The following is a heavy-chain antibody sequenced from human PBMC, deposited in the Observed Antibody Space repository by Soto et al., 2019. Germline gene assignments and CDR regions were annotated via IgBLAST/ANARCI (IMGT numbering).Heavy chain of an antibody. CDR1: GGSISSSSYY. D-gene: IGHD3-9*01. CDR2: IYYSGST. V-gene: IGHV4-39*01. Sequence: PSETLSLTCTVSGGSISSSSYYWGWIRQPPGKGLEWIGSIYYSGSTYYNPSLKSRVTISVDTSKNQFSLKLSSVTAADTAVYYCARARSFDWLTDYWGQGTLVTVSS. CDR3: ARARSFDWLTDY. J-gene: IGHJ4*02.